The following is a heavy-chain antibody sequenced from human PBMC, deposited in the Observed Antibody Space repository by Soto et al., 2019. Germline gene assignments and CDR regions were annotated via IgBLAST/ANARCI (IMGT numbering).Heavy chain of an antibody. D-gene: IGHD7-27*01. J-gene: IGHJ4*02. CDR2: ISAYNGNT. CDR1: GYTFTSYG. V-gene: IGHV1-18*01. CDR3: ARAEKLTGVPIDGY. Sequence: ASVKVSCKASGYTFTSYGISWVRQAPGQGLEWMGWISAYNGNTNYAQKLQGRVTMTTDTSTSTAYMELRSLRSDDTAVYYCARAEKLTGVPIDGYWGQGTLVTVSS.